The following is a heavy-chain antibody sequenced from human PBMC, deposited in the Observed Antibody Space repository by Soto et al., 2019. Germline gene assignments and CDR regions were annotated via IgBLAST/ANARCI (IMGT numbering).Heavy chain of an antibody. V-gene: IGHV3-23*01. CDR3: AKRLWSGSNSVGNGMAV. D-gene: IGHD3-3*01. CDR2: ISASGGST. J-gene: IGHJ6*02. Sequence: KGLEWVSAISASGGSTYYADSVKGRFTISRDNSKNTVQLEMNSLRAEDTAVYYCAKRLWSGSNSVGNGMAVWRQGTTVTVFS.